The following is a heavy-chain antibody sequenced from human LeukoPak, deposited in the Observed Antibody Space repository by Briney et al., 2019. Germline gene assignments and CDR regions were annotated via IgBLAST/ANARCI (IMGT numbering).Heavy chain of an antibody. CDR2: IYTSGST. V-gene: IGHV4-4*07. CDR3: ARDSSGSKALDY. Sequence: SETLSLTCAVYGGSFSGYYWSWIRQPAGKGLEWIGRIYTSGSTNYNPSLKSRVTMSVDTSKNQFSLKLSSVTAADTAVYYCARDSSGSKALDYWGQGTLVTVSS. J-gene: IGHJ4*02. D-gene: IGHD3-22*01. CDR1: GGSFSGYY.